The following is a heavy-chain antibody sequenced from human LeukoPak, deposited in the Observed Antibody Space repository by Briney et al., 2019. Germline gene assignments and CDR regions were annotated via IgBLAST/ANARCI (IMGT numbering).Heavy chain of an antibody. V-gene: IGHV4-30-4*01. CDR1: GGSISSGDYY. Sequence: SQTLSLTCTVSGGSISSGDYYWSWIRQPPGKGLEWIGYIYHSGSTYYNPSLKSRVTISVDTSKNQFSLKLSSVTAVDTAVYYCARRYCSGGSCYSDNWFDPWGQGTLVTVSS. J-gene: IGHJ5*02. D-gene: IGHD2-15*01. CDR3: ARRYCSGGSCYSDNWFDP. CDR2: IYHSGST.